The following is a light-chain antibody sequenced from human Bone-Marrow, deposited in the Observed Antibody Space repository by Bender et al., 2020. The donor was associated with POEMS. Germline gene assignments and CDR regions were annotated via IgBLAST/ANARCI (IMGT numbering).Light chain of an antibody. V-gene: IGLV3-25*03. J-gene: IGLJ2*01. CDR1: TLPKQY. CDR3: QSADDFII. CDR2: KDT. Sequence: SNELTQPPSVSVSPGQTARITCSGDTLPKQYAYWYQQKPGQAPILLISKDTERPSGVPERFSGSTSGTTVTLTISGVQAEDEADYYCQSADDFIIFGGGTRLTVL.